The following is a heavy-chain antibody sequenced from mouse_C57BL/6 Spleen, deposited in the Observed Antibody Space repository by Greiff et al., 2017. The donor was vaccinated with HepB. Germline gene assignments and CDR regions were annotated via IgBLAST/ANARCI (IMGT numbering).Heavy chain of an antibody. J-gene: IGHJ2*01. CDR2: IHPNSGST. CDR1: GYTFTSYW. V-gene: IGHV1-64*01. CDR3: ARWYGSSYNDY. Sequence: QVQLQQPGAELVKPGASVKLSCKASGYTFTSYWMHWVKQRPGQGLEWIGMIHPNSGSTNYNEKFKSKATLTVDKSSSTAYMQLSSLTSEDSAVYYCARWYGSSYNDYWGQGTTLTVSS. D-gene: IGHD1-1*01.